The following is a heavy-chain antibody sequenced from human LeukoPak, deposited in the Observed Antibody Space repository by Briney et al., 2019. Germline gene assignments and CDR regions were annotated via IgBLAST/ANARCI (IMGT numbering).Heavy chain of an antibody. Sequence: GGSLRLSCAASGFTFSSYAMSWVRQAPGKGLEWVSAISGSGGSTYYADSVKGRFTISRDNAKNSLYLEMNSLRAEDTAVYYCVRDRGYMVGLNENYFDLWGQGTLVTVSS. J-gene: IGHJ4*02. CDR2: ISGSGGST. CDR1: GFTFSSYA. D-gene: IGHD1-26*01. CDR3: VRDRGYMVGLNENYFDL. V-gene: IGHV3-23*01.